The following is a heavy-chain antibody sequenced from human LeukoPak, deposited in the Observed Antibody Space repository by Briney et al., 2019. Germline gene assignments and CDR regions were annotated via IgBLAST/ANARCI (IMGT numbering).Heavy chain of an antibody. V-gene: IGHV4-39*01. CDR2: IHYSGST. D-gene: IGHD2-15*01. J-gene: IGHJ4*02. CDR3: ASYCSGGTCYLGFDY. CDR1: GGSISSSSYY. Sequence: SEILSLTCTVSGGSISSSSYYWGWVRQPPGKGLEWIGSIHYSGSTYYNPSLKSRLTMSVDTSKNQFSLKLSSVTAADTAVYYCASYCSGGTCYLGFDYWGQGTLVTVSS.